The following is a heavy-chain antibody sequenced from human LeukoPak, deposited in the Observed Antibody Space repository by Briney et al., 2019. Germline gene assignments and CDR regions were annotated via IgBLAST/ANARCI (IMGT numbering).Heavy chain of an antibody. CDR3: ARTVAGHFDY. V-gene: IGHV3-53*01. CDR2: IYSGGST. J-gene: IGHJ4*02. D-gene: IGHD6-19*01. Sequence: GGSLRLSCAASGFTFSSYSMNWVRQAPGKGLEWVSVIYSGGSTYYADSVKGRFTISRDNSKNTLYLQMNSLRAEDTAVYYCARTVAGHFDYWGQGTLVTVSS. CDR1: GFTFSSYS.